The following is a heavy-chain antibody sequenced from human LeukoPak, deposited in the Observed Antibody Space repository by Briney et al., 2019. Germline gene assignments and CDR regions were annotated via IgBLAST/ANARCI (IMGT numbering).Heavy chain of an antibody. Sequence: GASVKVSCKASGGTFSSYAISWVRQAPGQGLEWMGWINPNSGGTNYAQKFQGRVTMTRDTSISTAYMELSGLRSDDTAVYYCARDGGYCSSTSCRINNWFDPWGQGTLVTVSS. CDR3: ARDGGYCSSTSCRINNWFDP. CDR2: INPNSGGT. CDR1: GGTFSSYA. V-gene: IGHV1-2*02. D-gene: IGHD2-2*01. J-gene: IGHJ5*02.